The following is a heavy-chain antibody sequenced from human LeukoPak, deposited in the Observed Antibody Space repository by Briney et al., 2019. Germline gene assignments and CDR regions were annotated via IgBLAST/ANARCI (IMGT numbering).Heavy chain of an antibody. CDR3: VREVRREGDQFDY. Sequence: GGSLRLSCAASGFTFRTYEMNWVRQAPGKGLEWVSYISISGGTIHYSDSVKGRFTISRDNAKNSLYLQMNSLRAEDTAVYYCVREVRREGDQFDYWGQGTLVTVSS. V-gene: IGHV3-48*03. J-gene: IGHJ4*02. CDR1: GFTFRTYE. CDR2: ISISGGTI. D-gene: IGHD2-21*01.